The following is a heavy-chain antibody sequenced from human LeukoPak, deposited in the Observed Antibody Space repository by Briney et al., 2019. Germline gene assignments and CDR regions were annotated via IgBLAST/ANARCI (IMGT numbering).Heavy chain of an antibody. V-gene: IGHV1-2*02. CDR2: INPNSGGT. CDR3: AREIEVAAPYEPGMAV. J-gene: IGHJ6*02. Sequence: ASVKVSCKASGYTFTGYYMHWVRQAPGQGLEWMGWINPNSGGTNYAQKFQGRVTMTRDTSISTAYMELSRLRSDDTAVYYCAREIEVAAPYEPGMAVWGQGTTVTVSS. CDR1: GYTFTGYY. D-gene: IGHD6-19*01.